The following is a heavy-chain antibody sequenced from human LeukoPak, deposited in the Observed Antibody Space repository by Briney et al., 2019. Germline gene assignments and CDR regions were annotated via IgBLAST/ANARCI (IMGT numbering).Heavy chain of an antibody. CDR1: GFIFSNYE. D-gene: IGHD1-26*01. CDR3: ARDLPTGTYRAYFDN. Sequence: PGGSLRLSCSGSGFIFSNYEMNWVRQAPGKELEWVAYISSTGSDIYYADSVKGRFTISRDNAENSLYQQMNSLRAEDTAVYYCARDLPTGTYRAYFDNWGQGTLVTVSS. J-gene: IGHJ4*02. V-gene: IGHV3-48*03. CDR2: ISSTGSDI.